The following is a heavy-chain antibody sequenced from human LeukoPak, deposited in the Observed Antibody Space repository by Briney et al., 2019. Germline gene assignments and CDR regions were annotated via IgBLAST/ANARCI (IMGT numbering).Heavy chain of an antibody. V-gene: IGHV3-7*03. D-gene: IGHD1-1*01. J-gene: IGHJ4*02. Sequence: GGSLRLSCAASGFTFSSYWMSWVRQAPGKGLEWVANIKQDGSEKYYVDSVKGRFTISGDNSKNTLYLQMTSLSAEDTAVYYCAKDPYKRRGPFDYWGQGTLVTVSS. CDR2: IKQDGSEK. CDR3: AKDPYKRRGPFDY. CDR1: GFTFSSYW.